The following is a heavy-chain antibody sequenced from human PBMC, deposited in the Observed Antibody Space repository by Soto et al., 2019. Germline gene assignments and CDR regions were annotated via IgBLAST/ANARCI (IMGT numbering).Heavy chain of an antibody. CDR2: IYYTGST. CDR3: ARNGPRGSQYIDHNSYAMDV. V-gene: IGHV4-61*01. J-gene: IGHJ6*02. D-gene: IGHD3-16*01. CDR1: DGSVSSGSSF. Sequence: SETLSLTCTVSDGSVSSGSSFWTWIRQSPGEGLEWIGDIYYTGSTNYNPSLKSRVTISVDTSKNQFSLKLSSGTAADTAVYYCARNGPRGSQYIDHNSYAMDVWGQGTTDTVSS.